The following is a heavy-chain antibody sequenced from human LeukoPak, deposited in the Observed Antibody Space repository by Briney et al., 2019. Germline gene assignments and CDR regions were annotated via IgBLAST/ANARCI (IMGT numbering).Heavy chain of an antibody. J-gene: IGHJ6*03. V-gene: IGHV3-43D*03. CDR1: AFTFDDYA. Sequence: PGGSLRLSCAASAFTFDDYAMHWVRQAPGKGLEWVSLISWDGGSTYYAASVKGRFTISRENSKTSLYLQMNSLRAEDTALYYCAKGGLGRPRYYYYYYMDVWGKGTTVTVSS. CDR2: ISWDGGST. CDR3: AKGGLGRPRYYYYYYMDV. D-gene: IGHD6-19*01.